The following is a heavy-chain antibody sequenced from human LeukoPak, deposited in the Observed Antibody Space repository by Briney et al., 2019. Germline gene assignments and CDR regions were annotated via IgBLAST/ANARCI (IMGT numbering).Heavy chain of an antibody. CDR2: IYYSGNT. D-gene: IGHD3-10*01. J-gene: IGHJ4*02. CDR1: GGSISSYY. Sequence: SETLSLTCTVSGGSISSYYWSWIRQPPGKRLEWIGYIYYSGNTNYNPSLKSRLTMSIDTYKNEFSLRLSSVTAADTAVYYCARVGDGNFDYWGQGTLVTVSS. V-gene: IGHV4-59*01. CDR3: ARVGDGNFDY.